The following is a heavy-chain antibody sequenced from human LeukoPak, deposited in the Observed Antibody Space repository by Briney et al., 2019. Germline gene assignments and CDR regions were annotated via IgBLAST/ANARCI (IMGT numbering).Heavy chain of an antibody. V-gene: IGHV3-30*18. D-gene: IGHD6-13*01. Sequence: GRSLRLSCAASGFTFSSDAMHWVRQAPGKGLEWVAFISYDANVKRYADSVKGRFTNSRDNSKNTVYLQMSSLRPEDTAVYHCAKDRSTTWACDYWGQGTLVTVSS. J-gene: IGHJ4*02. CDR2: ISYDANVK. CDR1: GFTFSSDA. CDR3: AKDRSTTWACDY.